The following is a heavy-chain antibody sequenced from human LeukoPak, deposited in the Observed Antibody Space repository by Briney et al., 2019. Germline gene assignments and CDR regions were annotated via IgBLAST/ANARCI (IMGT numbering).Heavy chain of an antibody. CDR3: AKGTTEFDY. D-gene: IGHD4-17*01. CDR1: GYTFTNYY. Sequence: GASVKVSRKASGYTFTNYYMHWVRQAPGQGLEWMGRINPNSGGTNYAQKFQGRVTMTRDTSINTAYMELSRLRSDDTAVYYCAKGTTEFDYWGQGTLVTVSS. J-gene: IGHJ4*02. V-gene: IGHV1-2*06. CDR2: INPNSGGT.